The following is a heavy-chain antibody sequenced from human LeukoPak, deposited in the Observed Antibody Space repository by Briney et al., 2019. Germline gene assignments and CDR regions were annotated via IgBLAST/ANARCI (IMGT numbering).Heavy chain of an antibody. V-gene: IGHV4-39*01. CDR3: ARTRGVIRY. CDR2: IDHSGST. Sequence: PSETLSLTCTVSGGSVSSRCYYWGWIRQPPCKGLEWIGSIDHSGSTYYNPSLKSRVTISVDTSKNQFSLQLSSVTAADTAVYYCARTRGVIRYWGQGTLVTVSS. D-gene: IGHD3-3*01. CDR1: GGSVSSRCYY. J-gene: IGHJ4*02.